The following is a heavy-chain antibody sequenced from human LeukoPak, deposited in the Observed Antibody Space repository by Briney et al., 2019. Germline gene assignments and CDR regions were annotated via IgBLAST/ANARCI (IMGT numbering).Heavy chain of an antibody. CDR2: IKQDGSEK. D-gene: IGHD4-11*01. V-gene: IGHV3-7*01. J-gene: IGHJ4*02. CDR3: ARDTAYGNVDY. Sequence: GGSLRLSCAASGFTFSSYWMGWVRQAPGKGLEWVANIKQDGSEKYYVDSVKGRFTISRDNAKNSLYLQMNSLRAEDTAVYYCARDTAYGNVDYWGQGTLVTVSS. CDR1: GFTFSSYW.